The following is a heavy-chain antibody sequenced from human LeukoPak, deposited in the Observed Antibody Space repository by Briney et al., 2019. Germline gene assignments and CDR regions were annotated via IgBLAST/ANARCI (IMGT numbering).Heavy chain of an antibody. D-gene: IGHD6-19*01. CDR1: GYTFTGYY. Sequence: SVRVSCKASGYTFTGYYMHLVREAPGQGLEWMGRINPNSGGTNYAQKFQGRVTMTSDTSISTAYMELSRLRSDDTSGYYCAREAGQAVGYWGEGTLVTVSS. CDR2: INPNSGGT. CDR3: AREAGQAVGY. J-gene: IGHJ4*02. V-gene: IGHV1-2*06.